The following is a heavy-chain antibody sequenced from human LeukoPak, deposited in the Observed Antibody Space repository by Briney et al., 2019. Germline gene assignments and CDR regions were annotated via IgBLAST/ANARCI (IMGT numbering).Heavy chain of an antibody. V-gene: IGHV4-59*01. CDR1: GGSISSYY. CDR3: AREFSWSGFFDY. Sequence: NASETLSLTCTVSGGSISSYYWSWIRQPPGKGLEWIGYIYYSGSTNYNPSLKSRVTISVDTSKNQFSLKLSSVTAADTAVYYCAREFSWSGFFDYWGQGTLVTVSS. J-gene: IGHJ4*02. D-gene: IGHD3-3*01. CDR2: IYYSGST.